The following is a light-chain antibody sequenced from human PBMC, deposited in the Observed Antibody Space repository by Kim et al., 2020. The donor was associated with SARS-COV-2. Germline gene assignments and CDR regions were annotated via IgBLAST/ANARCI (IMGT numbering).Light chain of an antibody. CDR3: QLYGSSFT. CDR2: GAS. V-gene: IGKV3-20*01. J-gene: IGKJ3*01. CDR1: QSVSRSY. Sequence: EIVLTQSPGTLSLSPGERGTLSCRASQSVSRSYIAWYQHKPGRAPRLLIHGASTRATGIPDRFSGSGSGTDFTLTITNLEPDDFAVYYCQLYGSSFTFGPGTKVDIK.